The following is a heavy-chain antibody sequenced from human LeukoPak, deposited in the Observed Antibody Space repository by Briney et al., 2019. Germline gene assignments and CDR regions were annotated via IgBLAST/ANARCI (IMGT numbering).Heavy chain of an antibody. Sequence: PGGSLRLSCAASGFTLSLYGMHWVRQAPGKGLQWVASTRYDESNEYYADSVKGRFTISRDNSKSTLYLQMNSLRAEDTAVYYCAKDLYSSLNWGQGTLVTVSS. V-gene: IGHV3-30*02. J-gene: IGHJ4*02. CDR3: AKDLYSSLN. CDR1: GFTLSLYG. D-gene: IGHD6-6*01. CDR2: TRYDESNE.